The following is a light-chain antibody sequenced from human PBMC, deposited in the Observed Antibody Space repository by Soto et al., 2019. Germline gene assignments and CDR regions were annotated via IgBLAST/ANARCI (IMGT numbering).Light chain of an antibody. CDR1: QSVSSSY. V-gene: IGKV3-20*01. Sequence: EIVLTQSPGTLSLSPGERATLSCRASQSVSSSYLAWYQQKPGQAPRLLIYGASSRATGIPDRFSVSGSGTDFTLTISRLEPEDFAEYYCQHYGSSTFTFGPGTKVDIK. CDR2: GAS. J-gene: IGKJ3*01. CDR3: QHYGSSTFT.